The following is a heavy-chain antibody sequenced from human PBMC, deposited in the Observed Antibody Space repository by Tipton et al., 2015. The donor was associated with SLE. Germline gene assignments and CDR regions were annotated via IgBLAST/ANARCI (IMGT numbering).Heavy chain of an antibody. J-gene: IGHJ4*02. V-gene: IGHV3-21*03. CDR3: ARDAEEGRFLEGGLDY. CDR1: GFTFDDYA. CDR2: IRSSSSHK. D-gene: IGHD3-3*01. Sequence: SLRLSCAASGFTFDDYAMNWVRQAPGKGLEWVSSIRSSSSHKHYADSVKGRFTISRDNAKNSLYLQMNSLSVEDTAVYYCARDAEEGRFLEGGLDYWGQGTLVTVSS.